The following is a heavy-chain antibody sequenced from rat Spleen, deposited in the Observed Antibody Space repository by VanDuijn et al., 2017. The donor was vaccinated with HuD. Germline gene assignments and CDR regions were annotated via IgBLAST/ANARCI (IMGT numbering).Heavy chain of an antibody. CDR3: TRDRLQWFDY. CDR1: GFSLSSYG. V-gene: IGHV2-4*01. CDR2: MWSGGST. D-gene: IGHD1-1*01. Sequence: QVQLKESGPGLVQPSQTLSLTCTVSGFSLSSYGVIWVRQPPGKGLEWMGVMWSGGSTAYHSALKSRLSISRDTSKSQVFLKMNSLQTEDTAIYYCTRDRLQWFDYWGQGVMVTVSS. J-gene: IGHJ2*01.